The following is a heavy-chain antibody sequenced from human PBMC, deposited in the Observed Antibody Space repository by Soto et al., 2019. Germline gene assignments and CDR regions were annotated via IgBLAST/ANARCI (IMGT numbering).Heavy chain of an antibody. D-gene: IGHD3-10*01. V-gene: IGHV1-46*03. CDR3: ARGGPNYSGSGSYLYYFDY. Sequence: ASVKVSCKASGYSFTNYYLHWVRQAPGQGLEWMGIINPSGGSTSYPQKFQGRVTMTRDTSTSTVYMEMSSLRSEDTAVYYCARGGPNYSGSGSYLYYFDYWGQG. CDR2: INPSGGST. CDR1: GYSFTNYY. J-gene: IGHJ4*02.